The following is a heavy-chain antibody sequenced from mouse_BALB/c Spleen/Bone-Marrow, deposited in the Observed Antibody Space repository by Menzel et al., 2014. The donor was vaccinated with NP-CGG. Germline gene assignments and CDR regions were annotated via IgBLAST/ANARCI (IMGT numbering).Heavy chain of an antibody. D-gene: IGHD1-2*01. CDR2: ISCYNGVT. Sequence: VVKTGASVKISCKASGYSFTDYYIHWVKQSHGESLEWIGYISCYNGVTGYNQKFKGKATFTVDTSSSTAYMQFNSLTSGDSAVYYCSRGDYGYGYLDYWGQGTTLTVSS. J-gene: IGHJ2*01. V-gene: IGHV1S34*01. CDR3: SRGDYGYGYLDY. CDR1: GYSFTDYY.